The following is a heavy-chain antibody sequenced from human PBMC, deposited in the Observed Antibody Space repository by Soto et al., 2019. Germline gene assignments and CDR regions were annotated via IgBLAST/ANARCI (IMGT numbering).Heavy chain of an antibody. V-gene: IGHV1-2*04. CDR3: ARDPPYCSSTSCYRTHDAFDI. CDR1: GYTFTAFY. D-gene: IGHD2-2*01. J-gene: IGHJ3*02. CDR2: INPNSGGT. Sequence: ASVKVSCKTSGYTFTAFYMHWVRQAPGQGLEWMGWINPNSGGTKYAQNFQGWVTMTRDTSISTAYMELSRLRSDDTAVYYCARDPPYCSSTSCYRTHDAFDIWGQGTMVTVSS.